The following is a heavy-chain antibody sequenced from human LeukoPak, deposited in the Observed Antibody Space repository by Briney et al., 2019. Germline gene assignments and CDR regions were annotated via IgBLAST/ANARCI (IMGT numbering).Heavy chain of an antibody. CDR1: GGTFSSYA. CDR3: AGSYDFWSGYYHYFDY. V-gene: IGHV1-69*13. Sequence: SVKVSCTASGGTFSSYAISWVRQAPGQGLEWMGGIIPIFGTANYAQKFQGRVTITADESTSTAYMELSSLRSEDTAVYYCAGSYDFWSGYYHYFDYWGQGTLVTVSS. CDR2: IIPIFGTA. D-gene: IGHD3-3*01. J-gene: IGHJ4*02.